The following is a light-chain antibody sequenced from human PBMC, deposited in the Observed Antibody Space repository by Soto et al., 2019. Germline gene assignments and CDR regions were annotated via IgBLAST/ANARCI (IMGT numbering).Light chain of an antibody. V-gene: IGKV1-9*01. J-gene: IGKJ2*01. CDR3: QHLNYHPYT. CDR2: GAF. Sequence: DIQLTQSPSFLSAAVGDRVTIICRASQDISNYLAWYQQKPGKAPKLLIFGAFTLQSGVPSRFSGSGSGTEFTLTISSLQPEDFAIYYCQHLNYHPYTFGLGTKVDIK. CDR1: QDISNY.